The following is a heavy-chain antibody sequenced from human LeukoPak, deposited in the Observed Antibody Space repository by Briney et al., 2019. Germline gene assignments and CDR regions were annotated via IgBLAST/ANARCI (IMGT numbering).Heavy chain of an antibody. CDR2: ISSSSSYI. Sequence: GGSLRLSCAASGFTFSSYSMNWVRQAPGKGLEWVSSISSSSSYIYYADSVKGRFTISRDNAKNSLYLQTNSLRAEDTAVYYCARDLAGGFDPWGQGTLVTVSS. D-gene: IGHD6-13*01. CDR3: ARDLAGGFDP. J-gene: IGHJ5*02. CDR1: GFTFSSYS. V-gene: IGHV3-21*01.